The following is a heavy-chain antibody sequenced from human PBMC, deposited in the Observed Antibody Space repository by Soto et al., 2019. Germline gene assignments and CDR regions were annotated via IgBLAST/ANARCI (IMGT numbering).Heavy chain of an antibody. V-gene: IGHV4-61*01. D-gene: IGHD4-17*01. CDR1: GGSVSSGSYY. CDR2: IYYSGST. CDR3: ARDVTYGDYVKNVYYYYMDV. J-gene: IGHJ6*03. Sequence: SETLSLTCTVSGGSVSSGSYYWSWIRQPPGKGLEWIGYIYYSGSTNYNPSLKSRVTISVDTSKNQFSLKLSSVTAADTAVYYCARDVTYGDYVKNVYYYYMDVWGKGTTVTVSS.